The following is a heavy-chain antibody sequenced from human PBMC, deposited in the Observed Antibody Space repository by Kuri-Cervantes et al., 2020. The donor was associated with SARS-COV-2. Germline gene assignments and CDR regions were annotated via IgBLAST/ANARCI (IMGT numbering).Heavy chain of an antibody. CDR1: GFTFSSYA. J-gene: IGHJ6*02. V-gene: IGHV3-30-3*01. D-gene: IGHD5-24*01. CDR2: ISYDGNNK. Sequence: GESLKISCAASGFTFSSYAMHWVRQAPGKGLEWVAVISYDGNNKYYADSVKGRFTISRDNSKNTPYLQMNSLRSEDTAVYYCARAGGYDLGGGDGYNYVPNYYYYYGMDVWGQGTTVTVSS. CDR3: ARAGGYDLGGGDGYNYVPNYYYYYGMDV.